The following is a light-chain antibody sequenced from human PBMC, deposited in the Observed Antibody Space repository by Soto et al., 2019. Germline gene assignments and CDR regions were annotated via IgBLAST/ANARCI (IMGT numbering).Light chain of an antibody. Sequence: DIQMTQFPSTLSASIGDRVTITCRARQTISSSLAWYQQKPGKAPKLLIYNASNLETGVPSRFSGSGSGTEFALTISSLQPDDFATYSCQQYIRYSPCTFGQATRLEIK. V-gene: IGKV1-5*03. J-gene: IGKJ2*02. CDR1: QTISSS. CDR3: QQYIRYSPCT. CDR2: NAS.